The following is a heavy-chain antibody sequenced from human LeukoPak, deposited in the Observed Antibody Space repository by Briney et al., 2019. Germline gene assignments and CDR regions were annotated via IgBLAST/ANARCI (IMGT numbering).Heavy chain of an antibody. CDR3: ARDPKSQLLLDY. V-gene: IGHV1-2*02. D-gene: IGHD2-2*01. J-gene: IGHJ4*02. CDR1: GYTFTGYY. Sequence: ASVKVSCKASGYTFTGYYIHWVRQAPGQGLEWMGWINPYGGAINYAQKFQGRVTLTRDTSISTAYMELSRLTSGDTAVYYCARDPKSQLLLDYWGQGTLVTVSS. CDR2: INPYGGAI.